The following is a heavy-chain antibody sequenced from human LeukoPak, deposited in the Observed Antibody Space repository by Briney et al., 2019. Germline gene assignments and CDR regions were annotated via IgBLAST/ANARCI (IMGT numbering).Heavy chain of an antibody. CDR3: ARVIPDLTGYYNWFDP. Sequence: SETLSLTCTVSGVSISSYYWSWIRQPAGKGLEWIGRIYTSGSTNYNPSLKSRVTMSVDTSKNQFSLKLSSVTAADTAVYYCARVIPDLTGYYNWFDPWGQGTLVTVSS. J-gene: IGHJ5*02. D-gene: IGHD3-9*01. CDR1: GVSISSYY. V-gene: IGHV4-4*07. CDR2: IYTSGST.